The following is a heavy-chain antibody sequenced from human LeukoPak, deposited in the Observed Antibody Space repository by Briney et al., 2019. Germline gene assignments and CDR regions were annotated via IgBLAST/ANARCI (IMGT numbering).Heavy chain of an antibody. J-gene: IGHJ4*02. V-gene: IGHV3-15*01. D-gene: IGHD3-16*01. CDR1: GFTFTNAC. CDR2: IKRTTDGGTT. CDR3: ATDWGRD. Sequence: PEGSLRLSCAASGFTFTNACMSCVRQASGKRVEWVGRIKRTTDGGTTDYASPVKGRFTISRDDAKRTLYLQMNSLKTEDTAVYYCATDWGRDWGQGTLVTVSS.